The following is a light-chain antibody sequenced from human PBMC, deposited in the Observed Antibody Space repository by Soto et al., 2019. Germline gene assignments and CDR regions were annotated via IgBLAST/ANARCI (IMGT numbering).Light chain of an antibody. J-gene: IGLJ3*02. V-gene: IGLV2-11*01. Sequence: QSALTQPRSVSGSPGQSVTISCTGTSSDVGGYNYVSWYQHHPGKTPKLIIYDVIKRPSGVPDRFSGSKSGNTASLTISGLQAEDEADYYCCSYVGSPWVFGGGTQLTVL. CDR3: CSYVGSPWV. CDR1: SSDVGGYNY. CDR2: DVI.